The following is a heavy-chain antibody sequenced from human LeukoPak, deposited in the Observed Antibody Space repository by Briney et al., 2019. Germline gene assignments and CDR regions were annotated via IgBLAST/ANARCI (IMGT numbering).Heavy chain of an antibody. Sequence: SETLSLTCTVSGGSISSHYWGWIRQPAGKGLEWIGRINTSGYTNYKSSLQSRVTMSVDTSKNQFSLKLTSVTAADTAVYYCARDYTVGPNDAFDFWGQGTMVTVSS. D-gene: IGHD1-26*01. CDR2: INTSGYT. V-gene: IGHV4-4*07. J-gene: IGHJ3*01. CDR3: ARDYTVGPNDAFDF. CDR1: GGSISSHY.